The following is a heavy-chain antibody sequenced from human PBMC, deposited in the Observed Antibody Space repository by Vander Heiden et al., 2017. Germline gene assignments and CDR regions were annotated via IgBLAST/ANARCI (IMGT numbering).Heavy chain of an antibody. V-gene: IGHV3-33*01. CDR1: GFTFSSYG. Sequence: QVQLVESGGGVVQPGMSLRLYCAASGFTFSSYGMHGVRQEPGKGLEWVAVKWYDGSNKYYADSVKGRFTSSRDNSKNTLYLQMNSLRAEDTAVYYCARGGQCLDYWGQGTLVTVSS. D-gene: IGHD6-19*01. J-gene: IGHJ4*02. CDR2: KWYDGSNK. CDR3: ARGGQCLDY.